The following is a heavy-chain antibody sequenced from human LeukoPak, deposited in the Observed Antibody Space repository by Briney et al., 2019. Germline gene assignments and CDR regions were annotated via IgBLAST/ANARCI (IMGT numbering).Heavy chain of an antibody. CDR3: AKDPNGDYVGAFDT. V-gene: IGHV3-23*01. Sequence: PGGSLRLSCAASGFTFSAYGVTWVRQAPGKGLEWVSSMGASGDNVHYADSVKGRFAISRDNSKNTLYLQMNSLRAEDAAVYYCAKDPNGDYVGAFDTWGQGTMVIVSS. D-gene: IGHD4-17*01. CDR2: MGASGDNV. CDR1: GFTFSAYG. J-gene: IGHJ3*02.